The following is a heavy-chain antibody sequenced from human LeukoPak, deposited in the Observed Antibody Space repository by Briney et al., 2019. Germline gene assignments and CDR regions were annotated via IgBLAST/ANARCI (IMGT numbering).Heavy chain of an antibody. CDR2: IGGSGSGYST. Sequence: GGSLRLSCAASGFTFSIYAMSWVRQAPGKGLEWVSSIGGSGSGYSTYYADSVKGRFTISRDTSKNTLYLQMNSLRAEDTAVYYCAKEQWLGKMNYFDYWGQGTLVTVSS. V-gene: IGHV3-23*01. CDR3: AKEQWLGKMNYFDY. D-gene: IGHD6-19*01. CDR1: GFTFSIYA. J-gene: IGHJ4*02.